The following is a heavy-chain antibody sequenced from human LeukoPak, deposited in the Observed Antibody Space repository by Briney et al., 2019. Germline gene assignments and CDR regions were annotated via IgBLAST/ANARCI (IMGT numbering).Heavy chain of an antibody. CDR2: INPNSGGT. CDR3: ARPDETGRFDY. V-gene: IGHV1-2*02. Sequence: ASVKVSCKASGYTFTSYGISWVRQAPGQGLEWMGWINPNSGGTNYAQKFQGRVTMTRDTSISTAYMELSRLRSDDTAVYYCARPDETGRFDYWGQGTLVTVSS. D-gene: IGHD3-9*01. CDR1: GYTFTSYG. J-gene: IGHJ4*02.